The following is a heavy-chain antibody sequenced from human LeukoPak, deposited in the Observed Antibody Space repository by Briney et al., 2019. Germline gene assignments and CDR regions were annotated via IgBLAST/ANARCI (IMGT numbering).Heavy chain of an antibody. CDR1: GGTFSSYA. J-gene: IGHJ4*02. CDR3: ARLGYCSSTSCVYFDY. CDR2: IIPIFGTA. Sequence: SVKVSCKASGGTFSSYAISWVRQAPGQGLEWMGGIIPIFGTADYAQKFQGRVTITADESTSTAYMELSSLRSEDTAVYYCARLGYCSSTSCVYFDYWGQGTLVTVS. V-gene: IGHV1-69*13. D-gene: IGHD2-2*01.